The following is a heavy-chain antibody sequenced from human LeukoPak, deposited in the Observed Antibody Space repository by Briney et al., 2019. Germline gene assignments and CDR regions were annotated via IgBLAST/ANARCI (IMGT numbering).Heavy chain of an antibody. J-gene: IGHJ4*02. D-gene: IGHD3-22*01. CDR1: GGTFSSYA. Sequence: SVKVSCKASGGTFSSYAISWVRQAPGQGLEWMGGIIPIFGTANYAQKFQGRVTITADESTSTAYMELSSLRSEDTAVYYCARESGGKYYYDSSGYPPLDYWGQGTLVTVSS. V-gene: IGHV1-69*01. CDR2: IIPIFGTA. CDR3: ARESGGKYYYDSSGYPPLDY.